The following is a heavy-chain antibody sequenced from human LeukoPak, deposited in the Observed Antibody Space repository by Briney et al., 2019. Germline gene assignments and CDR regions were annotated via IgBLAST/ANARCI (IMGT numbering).Heavy chain of an antibody. Sequence: GGSLRLSCVASGFRFGAHWMNWVRQAPGKGLEWVANIKEDGTEKYYVDSVKGRFIISRDNAKNSLYLQMDSLRVEDTAVYFCAGKRRVDPNDSDYWGKGTLVTVSS. CDR3: AGKRRVDPNDSDY. V-gene: IGHV3-7*01. CDR1: GFRFGAHW. CDR2: IKEDGTEK. J-gene: IGHJ4*02. D-gene: IGHD3-3*01.